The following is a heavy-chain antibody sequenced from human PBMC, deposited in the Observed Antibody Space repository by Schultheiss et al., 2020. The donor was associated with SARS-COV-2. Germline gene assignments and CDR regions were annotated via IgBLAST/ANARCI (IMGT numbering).Heavy chain of an antibody. D-gene: IGHD2-21*01. CDR3: ARDRIWGRIGKFDY. V-gene: IGHV4-39*02. CDR1: GGSISSSSYY. CDR2: IYYSGST. J-gene: IGHJ4*02. Sequence: SETLSLTCTVSGGSISSSSYYWGWIRQPPGKGLEWIGSIYYSGSTYYNPPLESRVTMSVDTSKNQFSLKLSSVTAADTAVYYCARDRIWGRIGKFDYWGQGTLVTVSS.